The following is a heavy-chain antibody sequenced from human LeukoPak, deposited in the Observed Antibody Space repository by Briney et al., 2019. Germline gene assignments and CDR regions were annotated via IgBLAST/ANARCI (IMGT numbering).Heavy chain of an antibody. J-gene: IGHJ4*02. CDR3: ARDDGYRAARRYFDY. D-gene: IGHD6-6*01. Sequence: SETLSLTCTVSGGSISSYYWSWIRQPAGKGLEWIGRIYTSGSTNYNPSLKSRVTMSVDTSKNQFSLKLSSVTAADTAVYYCARDDGYRAARRYFDYWGQGTLVTVSS. V-gene: IGHV4-4*07. CDR2: IYTSGST. CDR1: GGSISSYY.